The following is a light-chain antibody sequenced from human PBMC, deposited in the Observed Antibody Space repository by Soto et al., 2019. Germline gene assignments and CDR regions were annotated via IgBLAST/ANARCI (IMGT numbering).Light chain of an antibody. CDR1: QGIGND. CDR2: AAS. CDR3: LQLYNFSWT. V-gene: IGKV1-6*01. Sequence: AIQLTQSPSSLSASVVDRFTISSLASQGIGNDLAWYQQKPGKAPRLLIFAASNLQSGVPSRFSGSGSGTDFTLTISRLQPEDFATYYCLQLYNFSWTFGQGTKVDI. J-gene: IGKJ1*01.